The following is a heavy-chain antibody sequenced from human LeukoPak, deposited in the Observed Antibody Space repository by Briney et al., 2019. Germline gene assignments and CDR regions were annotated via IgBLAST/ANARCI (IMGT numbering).Heavy chain of an antibody. CDR1: GFTFSSYE. D-gene: IGHD3-10*01. CDR2: ISSSGSTI. CDR3: ARKMVRGVIIMSYFDY. V-gene: IGHV3-48*03. Sequence: GGSLRLSXAASGFTFSSYEMNWVRQAPGKGLEWVSYISSSGSTIYYADSVKGRFTISRDNAKNSLYLQMNSLRAEDTAVYYCARKMVRGVIIMSYFDYWGQGTLVTVSS. J-gene: IGHJ4*02.